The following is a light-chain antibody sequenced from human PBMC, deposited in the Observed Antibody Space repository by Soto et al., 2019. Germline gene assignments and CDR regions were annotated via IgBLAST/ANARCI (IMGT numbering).Light chain of an antibody. V-gene: IGLV3-21*04. CDR3: QVWDISSEHQV. CDR1: NIGSKS. CDR2: YDS. Sequence: SSELTQPPSVSVAPGKTARITCGGTNIGSKSVHWYQQKPGQAPVLVIYYDSDRPSGIPERFSGSNSGNTATLPISSVEAGDEADYYCQVWDISSEHQVFGGGTQLTVL. J-gene: IGLJ2*01.